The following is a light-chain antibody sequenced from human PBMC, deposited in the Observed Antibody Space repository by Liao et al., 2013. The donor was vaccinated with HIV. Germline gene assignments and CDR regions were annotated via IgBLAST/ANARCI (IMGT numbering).Light chain of an antibody. J-gene: IGLJ2*01. CDR1: KLGNKY. CDR3: QAWDSSTVI. CDR2: KDS. Sequence: SYELTQPPSVSVSPGQTASIICSGDKLGNKYTCWYQQKPGQSPVLVIYKDSERPSGIPERFSGSSSGTTVTLTISGAQVEDEADYYCQAWDSSTVIFGGGTKLTVL. V-gene: IGLV3-1*01.